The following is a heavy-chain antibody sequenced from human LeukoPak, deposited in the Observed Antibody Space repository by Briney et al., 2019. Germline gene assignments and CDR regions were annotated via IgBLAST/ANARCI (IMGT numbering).Heavy chain of an antibody. D-gene: IGHD6-19*01. Sequence: GGSLRLSCAASGFTFSSYAMSWVRQAPGKGLEWVSAISGSGGSTYYADSVKGRLTISRDNSKNTLYLQMNSLRAEDTAVYYCAKDRGAVAPRNYGMDVWGQGTTVTVSS. CDR3: AKDRGAVAPRNYGMDV. V-gene: IGHV3-23*01. CDR2: ISGSGGST. J-gene: IGHJ6*02. CDR1: GFTFSSYA.